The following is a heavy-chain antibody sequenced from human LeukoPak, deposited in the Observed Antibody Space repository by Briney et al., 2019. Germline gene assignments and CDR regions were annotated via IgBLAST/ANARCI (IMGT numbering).Heavy chain of an antibody. CDR1: GFTFSSYW. V-gene: IGHV3-7*01. CDR3: AKDRGDYTDWFDP. Sequence: PGGSLRLSCAASGFTFSSYWMSWVRQAPGKGLEWVANIKQDGSEKYYVDSVKGRFTISRDNSKNTLNLQMNSLRTEDTAMYYCAKDRGDYTDWFDPWGQGTLVTVSS. J-gene: IGHJ5*02. D-gene: IGHD4-17*01. CDR2: IKQDGSEK.